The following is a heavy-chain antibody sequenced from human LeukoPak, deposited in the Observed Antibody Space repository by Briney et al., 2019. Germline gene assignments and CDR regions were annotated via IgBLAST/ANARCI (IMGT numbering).Heavy chain of an antibody. J-gene: IGHJ4*02. V-gene: IGHV4-38-2*01. CDR2: TYHSGTS. CDR3: ARKYGSNAGYFDY. CDR1: GYSISTGYY. D-gene: IGHD4-23*01. Sequence: SGTLSLTCAVSGYSISTGYYWGWVRQPPGKGLEWIGNTYHSGTSYYNPSLKSRVTISVDTSKNQFSLTLSSVTAADTALYYCARKYGSNAGYFDYWGQGALVTVSS.